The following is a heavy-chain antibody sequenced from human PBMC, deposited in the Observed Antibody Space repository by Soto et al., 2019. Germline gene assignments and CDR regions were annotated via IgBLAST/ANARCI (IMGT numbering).Heavy chain of an antibody. D-gene: IGHD6-19*01. V-gene: IGHV1-18*04. CDR2: ISAYNGNT. Sequence: AAVKVSCKASGYTFTSYGISCVRQAPGQGLEWVGWISAYNGNTNYAQKLQGRVTMTTDTSTSTAYMELRSLRSDDTAVYYCARDPVIAVACLNWFDPWGQGTLVAVSS. CDR3: ARDPVIAVACLNWFDP. CDR1: GYTFTSYG. J-gene: IGHJ5*02.